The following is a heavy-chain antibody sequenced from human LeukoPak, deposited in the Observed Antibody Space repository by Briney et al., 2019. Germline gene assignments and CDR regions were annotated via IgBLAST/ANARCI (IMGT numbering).Heavy chain of an antibody. D-gene: IGHD3-10*01. CDR1: GFTFSNAW. Sequence: GGSLRLSCAASGFTFSNAWMSWVRQAPGKGLEWVGRIKSKTDGGTTDYAAPVKGRFTISRDDSKNTLYLLMNSLKTEDTAVYYCTTDRGFLWFGEWGQGTLVTVSS. CDR3: TTDRGFLWFGE. J-gene: IGHJ4*02. CDR2: IKSKTDGGTT. V-gene: IGHV3-15*01.